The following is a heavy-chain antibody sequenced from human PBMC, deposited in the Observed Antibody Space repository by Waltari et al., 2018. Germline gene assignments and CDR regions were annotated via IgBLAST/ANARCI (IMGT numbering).Heavy chain of an antibody. Sequence: QLQLQESGPGLVKPSETLSLTCTVSGGSISSSSYYWGWIRQPPGKGLEWIGSIYYSGSTYYNPSLKSRVTISVDTSKNQFSLKLSSVTAADTAVYYCASLPRGIAVAAAFDIWGQGTMVTVSS. J-gene: IGHJ3*02. D-gene: IGHD6-19*01. V-gene: IGHV4-39*01. CDR1: GGSISSSSYY. CDR2: IYYSGST. CDR3: ASLPRGIAVAAAFDI.